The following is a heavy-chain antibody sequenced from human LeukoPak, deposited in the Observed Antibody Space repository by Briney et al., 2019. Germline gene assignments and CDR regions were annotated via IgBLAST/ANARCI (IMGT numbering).Heavy chain of an antibody. CDR1: GFTVSSNY. J-gene: IGHJ3*02. V-gene: IGHV3-53*01. D-gene: IGHD3-22*01. Sequence: GGSLRLSCAASGFTVSSNYMSWVRQAPGKGLEWLSLIYSGGSTDHADSVKGRFTISRDNSKNTLYLQMNSLRAEDTAVYYCARVAYDSSGYYPDAFDIWGQGTMVTVSS. CDR2: IYSGGST. CDR3: ARVAYDSSGYYPDAFDI.